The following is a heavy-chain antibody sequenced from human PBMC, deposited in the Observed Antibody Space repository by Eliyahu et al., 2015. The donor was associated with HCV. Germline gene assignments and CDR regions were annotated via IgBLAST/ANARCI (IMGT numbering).Heavy chain of an antibody. D-gene: IGHD2-2*01. J-gene: IGHJ6*02. CDR2: ISYDGSNK. V-gene: IGHV3-30*18. Sequence: QVQLVESGGGVVQPGRSLRLSCAASGFTFSSYGMHWVRQAPGKGLEWVAVISYDGSNKYYADSVKGRFTISRDNSKNTLYLQMNSLRAEDTAVYYCAKDLLRADIVVVPAASAYYYYYGMDVWGQGTTVTVSS. CDR3: AKDLLRADIVVVPAASAYYYYYGMDV. CDR1: GFTFSSYG.